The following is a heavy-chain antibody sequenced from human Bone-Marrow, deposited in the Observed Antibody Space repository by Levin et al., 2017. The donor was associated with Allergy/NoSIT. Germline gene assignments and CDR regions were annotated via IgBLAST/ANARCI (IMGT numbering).Heavy chain of an antibody. CDR1: GFTFSSYW. CDR2: IKQDGSEK. Sequence: GGSLRLSCAASGFTFSSYWMSWVRQAPGKGLEWVANIKQDGSEKYYVDSVKGRFTISRDNAKNSLYLQMNSLRAEDTAVYYCARDPVGGVPAAIYCTACLGYWGQGTLVTVSS. D-gene: IGHD2-2*01. CDR3: ARDPVGGVPAAIYCTACLGY. J-gene: IGHJ4*02. V-gene: IGHV3-7*01.